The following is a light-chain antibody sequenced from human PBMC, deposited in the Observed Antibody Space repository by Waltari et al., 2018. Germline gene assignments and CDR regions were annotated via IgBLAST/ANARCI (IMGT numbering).Light chain of an antibody. CDR1: SPNIRAGSD. Sequence: QSALTQPPSVSGAPGQRVTISCAGSSPNIRAGSDVHGYQRLPGTSPKLLIYDTTNRPSGVSDRFSGSKSGTSASLAITGLQAEDEADYFCQSHDSSLTARVFGTGTKVTVL. CDR2: DTT. J-gene: IGLJ1*01. V-gene: IGLV1-40*01. CDR3: QSHDSSLTARV.